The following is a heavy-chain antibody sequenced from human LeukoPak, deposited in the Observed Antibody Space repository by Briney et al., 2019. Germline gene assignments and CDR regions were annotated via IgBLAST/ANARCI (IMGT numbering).Heavy chain of an antibody. V-gene: IGHV1-18*01. Sequence: ASVKVSCKASGYTFTGKYLHWVRQAPGQGLEWMGWISAYNGNTNYAQKLQGRVTMTTDTSTSTAYMELRSLRSDDTAVYYCARDDYYGSGSYSFDYWGQGTLVTVSS. J-gene: IGHJ4*02. D-gene: IGHD3-10*01. CDR1: GYTFTGKY. CDR3: ARDDYYGSGSYSFDY. CDR2: ISAYNGNT.